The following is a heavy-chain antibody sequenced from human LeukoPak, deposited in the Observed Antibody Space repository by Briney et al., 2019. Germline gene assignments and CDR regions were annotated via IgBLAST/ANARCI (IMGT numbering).Heavy chain of an antibody. V-gene: IGHV3-7*01. J-gene: IGHJ5*02. D-gene: IGHD3-3*01. CDR2: IKQDGSDK. CDR3: AREEYYDFWSGYLNALNWFDP. CDR1: GFPLSSYW. Sequence: GGSLRLSCAASGFPLSSYWMSWVRQAPGRGPEWLANIKQDGSDKYYVDSVKGRFTISRDNAKNSLYLQMNSLRAEDTAVYYCAREEYYDFWSGYLNALNWFDPWGQGTLVTVSS.